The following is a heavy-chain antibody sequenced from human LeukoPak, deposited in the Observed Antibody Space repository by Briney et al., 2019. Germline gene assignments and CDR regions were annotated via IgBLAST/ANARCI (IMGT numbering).Heavy chain of an antibody. D-gene: IGHD3-22*01. CDR3: ARDWSTVPLITMIDAFDI. CDR1: GFTFSSYS. CDR2: ISSSSSYI. V-gene: IGHV3-21*01. Sequence: PGGSLRLSCAASGFTFSSYSMNWVRQAPGKGLEWVSSISSSSSYIYYADSEKGRFTISRDNAKNSLYLQMNSLRAEDTAVYYCARDWSTVPLITMIDAFDIWGQGTMVTVSS. J-gene: IGHJ3*02.